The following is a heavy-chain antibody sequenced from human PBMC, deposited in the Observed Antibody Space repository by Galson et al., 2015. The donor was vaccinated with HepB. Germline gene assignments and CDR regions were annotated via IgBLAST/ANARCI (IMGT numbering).Heavy chain of an antibody. Sequence: SLRLSCAASGFTFSSYGMHWVRQAPGKGLEWVAVISYDGSNKYYADSVKGRFTISRDNSKNTLYLQMNSLRAEDTAVYYCAKDRGQWQAKFDYWGQGTLVTVSS. CDR2: ISYDGSNK. CDR1: GFTFSSYG. J-gene: IGHJ4*02. CDR3: AKDRGQWQAKFDY. V-gene: IGHV3-30*18. D-gene: IGHD6-19*01.